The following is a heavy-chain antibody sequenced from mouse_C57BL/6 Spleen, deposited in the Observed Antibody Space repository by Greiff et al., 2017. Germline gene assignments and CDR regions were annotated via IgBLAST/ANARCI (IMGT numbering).Heavy chain of an antibody. CDR2: ISYSGST. CDR1: GYSITSGYD. CDR3: ARMTPSCDGSSYFDY. D-gene: IGHD1-1*01. Sequence: EVQLQQSGPGMVKPSQSLSLTCTVTGYSITSGYDWHWIRHSPGNNLEWMGYISYSGSTTYNPSLKSRISFTLDPSKNHFFLKLNTVTTDNTATYDGARMTPSCDGSSYFDYWGQGTTLTVSS. V-gene: IGHV3-1*01. J-gene: IGHJ2*01.